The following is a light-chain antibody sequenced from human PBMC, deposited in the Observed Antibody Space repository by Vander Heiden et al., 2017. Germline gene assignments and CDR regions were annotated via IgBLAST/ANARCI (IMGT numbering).Light chain of an antibody. CDR3: QQSYSTPRT. CDR1: QSISSY. J-gene: IGKJ1*01. V-gene: IGKV1-39*01. Sequence: DIQMTQSPSSLSASVGDRVTITRRASQSISSYLNLYQQKPGKAPKRLIYAASSLQSGVPSRFSGSGSGTEFTLTISSLQPEDFATYYCQQSYSTPRTFGQGTKVEIK. CDR2: AAS.